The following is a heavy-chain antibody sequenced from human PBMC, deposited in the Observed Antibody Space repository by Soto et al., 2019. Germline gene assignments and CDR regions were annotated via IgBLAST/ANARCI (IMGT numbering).Heavy chain of an antibody. CDR1: GGSISSYY. V-gene: IGHV4-59*01. Sequence: PSETLSLTCTVSGGSISSYYWSWIRQPPGKGLEWIGYIYYSGSTNYNPSLKSRVTISVDTSKNQFSLKLSSVTAADTAVYYCARIMVRGGNNWFDPWGQGTLVTVSS. J-gene: IGHJ5*02. CDR3: ARIMVRGGNNWFDP. CDR2: IYYSGST. D-gene: IGHD3-10*01.